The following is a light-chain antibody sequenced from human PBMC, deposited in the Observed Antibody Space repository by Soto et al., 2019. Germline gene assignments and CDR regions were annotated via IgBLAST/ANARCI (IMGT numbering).Light chain of an antibody. CDR3: VSFTVHYSYV. J-gene: IGLJ1*01. CDR2: DVS. Sequence: QSVLTQPPSVSGAPGQTVSIPCSGSSSNIGAGYDVHWYQHHPGKAPRLVIYDVSRRPAGASDRFSGSKSGSTASLTISSLQAEDEADYYCVSFTVHYSYVFGTGTKVTVL. V-gene: IGLV1-40*01. CDR1: SSNIGAGYD.